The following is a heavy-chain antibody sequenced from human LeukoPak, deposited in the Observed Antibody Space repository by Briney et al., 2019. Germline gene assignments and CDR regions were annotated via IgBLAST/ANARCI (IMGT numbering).Heavy chain of an antibody. CDR2: IYYSGST. Sequence: PSETLSLTCTVSGGSISSYYWSWIRQPPGKGLEWIGYIYYSGSTNYNPSLKSRVTISVDTSKNQFSLKLSSVTAADTAVYYCARDQENSYGLFDIWGQGTMVTVSS. CDR1: GGSISSYY. D-gene: IGHD5-18*01. V-gene: IGHV4-59*01. CDR3: ARDQENSYGLFDI. J-gene: IGHJ3*02.